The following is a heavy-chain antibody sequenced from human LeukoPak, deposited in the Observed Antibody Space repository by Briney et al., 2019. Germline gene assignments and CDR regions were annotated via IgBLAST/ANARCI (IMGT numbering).Heavy chain of an antibody. CDR2: ISAYNGNT. D-gene: IGHD1-26*01. CDR1: GYTFTSYG. CDR3: ARDLRVYGGSYFLDY. Sequence: GASVKVSCKASGYTFTSYGISWVRQAPGQGLEWMGWISAYNGNTNYAQKLQGRVTMTTDTSTSTAYMELRSLRSEDTAVYYCARDLRVYGGSYFLDYWGQGTLVTVSS. J-gene: IGHJ4*02. V-gene: IGHV1-18*01.